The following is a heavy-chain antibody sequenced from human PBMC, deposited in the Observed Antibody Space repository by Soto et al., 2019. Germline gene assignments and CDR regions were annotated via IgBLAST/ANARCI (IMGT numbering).Heavy chain of an antibody. CDR2: IYWNDDK. V-gene: IGHV2-5*01. D-gene: IGHD4-4*01. Sequence: QITLKESGPTLVKPTQTLTLTCTFSVFSLSTSGVGVGWIRQPPGKALERLALIYWNDDKPYSPSLKSRLTITKDTSTNRIALTMTNINPVDTATYYCARRRRELTVTNGFDSWGDGILFTVSS. J-gene: IGHJ4*01. CDR1: VFSLSTSGVG. CDR3: ARRRRELTVTNGFDS.